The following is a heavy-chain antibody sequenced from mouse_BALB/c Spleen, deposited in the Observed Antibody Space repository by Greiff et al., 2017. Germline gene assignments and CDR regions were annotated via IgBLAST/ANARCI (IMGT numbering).Heavy chain of an antibody. CDR2: ISSGSSTI. J-gene: IGHJ3*01. Sequence: EEKLMESGGGLVQPGGSRKLSCAASGFTFSSFGMHWVRQAPEKGLEWVAYISSGSSTIYYADTVKGRFTISRDNPKNTLFLQMTSLRSEDTAMYYCARASGYGAWFAYWGQGTLVTVSA. CDR1: GFTFSSFG. D-gene: IGHD3-1*01. V-gene: IGHV5-17*02. CDR3: ARASGYGAWFAY.